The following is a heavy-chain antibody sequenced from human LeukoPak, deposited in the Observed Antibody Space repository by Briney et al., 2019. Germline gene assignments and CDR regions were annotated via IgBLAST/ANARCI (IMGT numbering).Heavy chain of an antibody. CDR3: AKSLVGVVRGFDP. V-gene: IGHV3-23*01. CDR2: ISASGVST. Sequence: RHGGSLGLSCATSGFTFSTYAMSWVRQAPGKGLEWVSAISASGVSTYSADSVKGRFTISRDNSRNTLYLQMNSLRAEDTAVYYCAKSLVGVVRGFDPGGPETLDTVSP. D-gene: IGHD2-8*01. CDR1: GFTFSTYA. J-gene: IGHJ5*02.